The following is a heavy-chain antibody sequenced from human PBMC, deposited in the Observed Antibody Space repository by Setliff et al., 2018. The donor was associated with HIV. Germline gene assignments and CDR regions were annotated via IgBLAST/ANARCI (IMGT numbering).Heavy chain of an antibody. CDR2: IYAAGST. J-gene: IGHJ4*02. CDR1: GFTFTKSA. V-gene: IGHV3-23*03. Sequence: GGSLRLSCTVSGFTFTKSAMNWVRQAPGKGLEWVSVIYAAGSTYYADSVKGRFTISRHNSKNTVYLQMNSLRAEDTAEYYCAKELAASGLGYFDSWGRGILVTVSS. D-gene: IGHD3-22*01. CDR3: AKELAASGLGYFDS.